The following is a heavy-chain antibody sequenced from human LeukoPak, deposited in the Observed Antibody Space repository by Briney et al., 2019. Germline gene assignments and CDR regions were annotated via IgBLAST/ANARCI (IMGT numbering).Heavy chain of an antibody. Sequence: GGSLRLSCAASRFTFSRYWMHWVRQAPGKGLVWVSRINSDGISTSYADSVKGRFTISRDNAKNTLYLQMNSLRVDDTAVYYCYPHYYGSGNLNWFDPWGQGTLVTVSS. J-gene: IGHJ5*02. CDR1: RFTFSRYW. CDR3: YPHYYGSGNLNWFDP. V-gene: IGHV3-74*01. CDR2: INSDGIST. D-gene: IGHD3-10*01.